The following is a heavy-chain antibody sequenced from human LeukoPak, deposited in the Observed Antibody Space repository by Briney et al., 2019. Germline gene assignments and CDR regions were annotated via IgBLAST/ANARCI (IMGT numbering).Heavy chain of an antibody. CDR3: ARGYSYGLYFDY. CDR1: GGTFSGYA. V-gene: IGHV1-69*05. CDR2: IIPIFGTA. D-gene: IGHD5-18*01. J-gene: IGHJ4*02. Sequence: SVKVSCKASGGTFSGYAISWVQQAPGQGLEWMGRIIPIFGTANYAQKFQGRVTITTDESTSTAYMELSSLRSEDTAVYYCARGYSYGLYFDYWGQGTLVTVSS.